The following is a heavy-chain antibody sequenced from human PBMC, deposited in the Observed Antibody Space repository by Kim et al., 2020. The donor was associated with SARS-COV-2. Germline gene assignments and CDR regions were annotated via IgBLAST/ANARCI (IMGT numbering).Heavy chain of an antibody. CDR3: ARAGGYSYGRAFDY. J-gene: IGHJ4*02. CDR2: ISYDGSNK. D-gene: IGHD5-18*01. CDR1: GFTFSNYD. Sequence: GGSLRLSCAASGFTFSNYDMHWVRQAPGKGLEWVAFISYDGSNKYYADSVKGRFTISRDNSKNTLYLQMNSLRAEDTAVYYCARAGGYSYGRAFDYWGQG. V-gene: IGHV3-33*05.